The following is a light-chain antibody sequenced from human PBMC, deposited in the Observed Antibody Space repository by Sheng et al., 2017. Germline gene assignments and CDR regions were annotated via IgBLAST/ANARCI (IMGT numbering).Light chain of an antibody. J-gene: IGKJ4*01. CDR2: DAS. CDR3: QQYGSSPLT. Sequence: EIVLTQSPGTLSLSPGERATLSCRASQSVSIYLAWYQQKPGQAPRLLIYDASNRATGIPARFSGSGSGTDFTLTISRLEPEDFAVYYCQQYGSSPLTFGGGTKVEIK. V-gene: IGKV3-20*01. CDR1: QSVSIY.